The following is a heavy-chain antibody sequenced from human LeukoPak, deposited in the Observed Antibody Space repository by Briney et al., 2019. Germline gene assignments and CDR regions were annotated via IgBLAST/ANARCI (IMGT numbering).Heavy chain of an antibody. CDR2: IYYSGST. J-gene: IGHJ6*03. CDR1: GGSISSSSYY. V-gene: IGHV4-39*07. D-gene: IGHD6-6*01. CDR3: ARAGTRIAADWYMDV. Sequence: SETLSLTCTVSGGSISSSSYYWGWIRQPPGKGLEWIGSIYYSGSTYYNPSLKSRVTISVDTSKNPFSLKLSSVTAADTAVYYCARAGTRIAADWYMDVWGKGTTVTVSS.